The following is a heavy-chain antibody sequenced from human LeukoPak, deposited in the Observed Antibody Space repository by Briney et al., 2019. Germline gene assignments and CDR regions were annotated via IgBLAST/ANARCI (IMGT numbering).Heavy chain of an antibody. J-gene: IGHJ6*03. Sequence: GGSLRLSCAASGFTFSNYPMSWVRQAPGKGLEWVSTITNSASSTYHADSVKGRFTISRDNSKNTLHLQMDSLRPEDTATYYCASSVLSGWQNNYYNMDVWGKGTTVTVSS. CDR1: GFTFSNYP. V-gene: IGHV3-23*01. D-gene: IGHD6-19*01. CDR3: ASSVLSGWQNNYYNMDV. CDR2: ITNSASST.